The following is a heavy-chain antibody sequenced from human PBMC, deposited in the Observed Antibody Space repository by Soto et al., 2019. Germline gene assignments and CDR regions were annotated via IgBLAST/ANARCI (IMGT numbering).Heavy chain of an antibody. CDR3: ARDGISTTDDDYYGMDV. CDR2: INHSGST. V-gene: IGHV4-34*01. Sequence: ETLSLTCAVYGGSFSGYYWSWIRQPPGKGLEWIGEINHSGSTNYNPSLKSRVTISVDTSKNQFSLKLSSVTAADTAVDYCARDGISTTDDDYYGMDVWGQGTT. J-gene: IGHJ6*02. D-gene: IGHD2-2*01. CDR1: GGSFSGYY.